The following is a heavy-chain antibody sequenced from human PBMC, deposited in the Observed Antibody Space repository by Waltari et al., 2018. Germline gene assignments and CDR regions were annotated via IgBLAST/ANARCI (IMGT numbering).Heavy chain of an antibody. Sequence: QVQLQQWGAGLLKPSETLSLTCAVYGGSFSGYYWRWIRQPPGKGLEWIGEINHSGSTNYNPSLKSRVTISVDTSKNQFSLKLSSVTAADTAVYYCARGPRIAARRGYFQHWGQGTLVTVSS. D-gene: IGHD6-6*01. CDR1: GGSFSGYY. CDR3: ARGPRIAARRGYFQH. J-gene: IGHJ1*01. V-gene: IGHV4-34*01. CDR2: INHSGST.